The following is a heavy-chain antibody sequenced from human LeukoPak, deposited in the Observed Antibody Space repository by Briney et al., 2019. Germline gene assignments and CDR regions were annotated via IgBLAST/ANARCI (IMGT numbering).Heavy chain of an antibody. CDR1: GYTFTSYY. V-gene: IGHV1-46*01. D-gene: IGHD3-22*01. CDR2: INPSGGST. J-gene: IGHJ4*02. Sequence: ASVKVSCKASGYTFTSYYMHWVRQAPGQGLEWMGIINPSGGSTSYAQKFQGRVTMTRDMSTSTVYMELSSLRSEDTAVYYCARARDYYDSSGYSSYYFDYWGQGTLVTVSS. CDR3: ARARDYYDSSGYSSYYFDY.